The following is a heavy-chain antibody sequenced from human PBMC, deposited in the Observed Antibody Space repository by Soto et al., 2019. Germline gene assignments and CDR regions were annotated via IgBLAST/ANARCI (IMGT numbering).Heavy chain of an antibody. J-gene: IGHJ3*02. CDR1: GGSISGYF. CDR3: ARNDAFDI. Sequence: SETLSLTCTVSGGSISGYFCNWIRQPPGKGLEWIGNIYYTGSTNYNPSLKSRVTVSVDTSKNQFSLKLSSVTAADTAVYYCARNDAFDIWGQGTMVTVSS. CDR2: IYYTGST. V-gene: IGHV4-59*12.